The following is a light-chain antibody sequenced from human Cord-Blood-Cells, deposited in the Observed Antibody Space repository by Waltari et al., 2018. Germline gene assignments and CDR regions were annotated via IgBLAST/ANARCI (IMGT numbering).Light chain of an antibody. V-gene: IGLV2-23*01. Sequence: QSAMTQPASVSGSPGQSITISCTGTSSDVGSYNLVSWYQQHPGKAPKLMIYEGSKRPSGVSNRFSGSKSGNTASLTISGLQAEDEADYYCCSYAVSSTWVFGGGTTLTVL. CDR1: SSDVGSYNL. CDR3: CSYAVSSTWV. J-gene: IGLJ3*02. CDR2: EGS.